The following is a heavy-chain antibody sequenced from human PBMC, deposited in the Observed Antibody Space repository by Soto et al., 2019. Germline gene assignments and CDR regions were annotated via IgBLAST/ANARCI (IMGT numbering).Heavy chain of an antibody. D-gene: IGHD6-13*01. Sequence: PSETLSLTCTVSGGSVSSGTSYWSWIRQPPGKGLEWIGYIYNSGSTDYNPSLKSRVTISLDTSKNQFSLKLSSVTAADTAVYYCASGSSVSAYIDYWGQGTRVTVAS. J-gene: IGHJ4*02. CDR3: ASGSSVSAYIDY. CDR1: GGSVSSGTSY. CDR2: IYNSGST. V-gene: IGHV4-61*01.